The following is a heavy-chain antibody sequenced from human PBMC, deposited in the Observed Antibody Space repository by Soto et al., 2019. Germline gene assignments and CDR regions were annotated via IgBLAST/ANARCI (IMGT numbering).Heavy chain of an antibody. CDR2: ISSSSTI. D-gene: IGHD3-10*01. CDR3: ARDRPLWFGELWSAFDI. Sequence: PGGSLRLSCAASGFTFSSYSMNWVRQAPGKGLEWVSYISSSSTIYYADSVKGRFTISRDNAKNSLYLQMNSLRAEDTAVYYCARDRPLWFGELWSAFDIWGQGTMVTVSS. J-gene: IGHJ3*02. V-gene: IGHV3-48*01. CDR1: GFTFSSYS.